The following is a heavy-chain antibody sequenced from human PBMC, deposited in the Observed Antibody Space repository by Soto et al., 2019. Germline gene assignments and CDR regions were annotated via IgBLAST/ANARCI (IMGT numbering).Heavy chain of an antibody. Sequence: SVKVSGKASGGTFSSYAISWVRQAPGQGLEWMGGITPIFGTANYAQKFQGRVTITADKSTSTAYMELSSLRSEDTAVYYCARVERLLLRDAFDIWGQGTMVTVSS. V-gene: IGHV1-69*06. J-gene: IGHJ3*02. CDR3: ARVERLLLRDAFDI. D-gene: IGHD3-22*01. CDR2: ITPIFGTA. CDR1: GGTFSSYA.